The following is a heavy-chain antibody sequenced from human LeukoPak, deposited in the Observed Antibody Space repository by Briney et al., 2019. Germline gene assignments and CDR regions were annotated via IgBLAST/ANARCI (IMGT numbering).Heavy chain of an antibody. V-gene: IGHV7-4-1*02. D-gene: IGHD2-2*01. CDR3: ARNQYCSSTNCYGGRGALDF. CDR2: INTDTGNP. CDR1: GYSFTNYA. J-gene: IGHJ4*02. Sequence: EASVKVSCKASGYSFTNYAMNWVRQAPGQGLEWMGWINTDTGNPTYAQGFTGRFVFSLDTPVSTAYLQISSLKVEDTALYYCARNQYCSSTNCYGGRGALDFWGQGTLLTVSS.